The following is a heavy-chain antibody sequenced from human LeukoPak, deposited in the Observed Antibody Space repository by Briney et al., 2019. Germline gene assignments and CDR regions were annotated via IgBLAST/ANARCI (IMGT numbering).Heavy chain of an antibody. J-gene: IGHJ4*02. CDR1: GYTFTSYD. D-gene: IGHD2-21*02. CDR2: MSASSGNT. CDR3: VRTPPKGDIDY. V-gene: IGHV1-8*01. Sequence: ASVEVSFKASGYTFTSYDINWVRQATGQGLEWLGWMSASSGNTGYAQKFQGRVSMTRATSISTAYLELSSLTFEDTAVYYCVRTPPKGDIDYWGQGTLVAVSS.